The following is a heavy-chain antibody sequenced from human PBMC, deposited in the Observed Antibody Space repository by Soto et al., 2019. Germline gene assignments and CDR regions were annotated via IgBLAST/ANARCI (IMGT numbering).Heavy chain of an antibody. CDR3: EKEAPRSAPPGTDPMHRWGEMNNWFDP. Sequence: QVQLVQSGAEVKKPGASVKVSCKASGYTFTSYGISWVRQAPGQGLEWMGWITAYNGNTNYAQKLQGRVTMTTDTTTETAYMEMRRQRYDDSAVYYCEKEAPRSAPPGTDPMHRWGEMNNWFDPWGQGTLVTVSS. V-gene: IGHV1-18*04. CDR1: GYTFTSYG. D-gene: IGHD1-1*01. CDR2: ITAYNGNT. J-gene: IGHJ5*01.